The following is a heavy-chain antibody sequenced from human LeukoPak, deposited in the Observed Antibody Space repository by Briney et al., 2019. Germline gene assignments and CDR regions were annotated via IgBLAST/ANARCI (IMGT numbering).Heavy chain of an antibody. CDR2: IYPDDSDT. Sequence: GESLKISCKGPRHSFHSQWIGWVRQMPGKGLERMGIIYPDDSDTRYSPSFQGQVTISADKSISTAYLQWSSLKASDTAMYYCARHGAYSSSWDAFDIWGQGTMVTVSS. J-gene: IGHJ3*02. CDR1: RHSFHSQW. CDR3: ARHGAYSSSWDAFDI. V-gene: IGHV5-51*01. D-gene: IGHD6-13*01.